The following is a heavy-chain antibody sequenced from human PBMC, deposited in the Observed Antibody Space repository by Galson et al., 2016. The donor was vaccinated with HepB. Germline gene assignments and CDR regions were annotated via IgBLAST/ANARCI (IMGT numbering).Heavy chain of an antibody. CDR2: ISSSGTNI. Sequence: SLRLSCAASGFTFTSYSMNWVRQAPGKGLEWLSYISSSGTNIHYAGSVKGRFTISRDNGRKSLYLQMSSLTDDDTAVYYCARGGGYSPFAYWGQGTLVTVSS. D-gene: IGHD5-12*01. CDR3: ARGGGYSPFAY. CDR1: GFTFTSYS. J-gene: IGHJ4*02. V-gene: IGHV3-48*02.